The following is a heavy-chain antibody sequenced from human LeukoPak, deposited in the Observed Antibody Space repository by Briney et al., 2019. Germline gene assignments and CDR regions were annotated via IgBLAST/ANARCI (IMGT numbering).Heavy chain of an antibody. D-gene: IGHD6-13*01. Sequence: SETLSLTCTVSGGSISSYYWSWIRQPPGKGLEWIGYIYYSGSTNYNPSLKSRVTISVDTSKNQFSLKLSSVTAADTAVYYCARESAGYSSSWINYYYYYMDVWGKGTTVTISS. CDR3: ARESAGYSSSWINYYYYYMDV. J-gene: IGHJ6*03. CDR2: IYYSGST. CDR1: GGSISSYY. V-gene: IGHV4-59*12.